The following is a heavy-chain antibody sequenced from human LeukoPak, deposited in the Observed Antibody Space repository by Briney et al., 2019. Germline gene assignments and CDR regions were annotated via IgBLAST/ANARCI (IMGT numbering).Heavy chain of an antibody. CDR1: GFTFTNSG. D-gene: IGHD5-12*01. CDR2: ISIDGNTK. V-gene: IGHV3-30*02. J-gene: IGHJ4*02. CDR3: ARDSRYSGYDGGFDY. Sequence: PGGSLRLSCAASGFTFTNSGMHWVRQAPGTGLEWVTFISIDGNTKFYADSVKGRFTVSRDNSENTLYLQMNSLRPEDTAIYYCARDSRYSGYDGGFDYWGQGTLVTVSS.